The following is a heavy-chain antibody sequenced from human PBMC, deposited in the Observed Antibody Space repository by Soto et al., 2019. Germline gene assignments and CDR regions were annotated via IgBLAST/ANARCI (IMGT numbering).Heavy chain of an antibody. J-gene: IGHJ5*02. V-gene: IGHV1-8*01. CDR2: MNPNSGNT. Sequence: QVQLVQSGAEVKKPGASVKVSCKASGYTFTRYDINWVRQATGQGLEWMGWMNPNSGNTGYAQKCQGIVTMPRNPSISTAYMELSSLRSEDTAVYYCAASRACSCGSCRRTGPYWFDPWGQGTLVTVSS. CDR1: GYTFTRYD. CDR3: AASRACSCGSCRRTGPYWFDP. D-gene: IGHD2-15*01.